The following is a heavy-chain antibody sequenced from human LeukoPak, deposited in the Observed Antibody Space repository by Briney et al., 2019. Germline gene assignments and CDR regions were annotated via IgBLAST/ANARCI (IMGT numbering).Heavy chain of an antibody. Sequence: PGESLKISCKGSGYSFTSYWIGWVRQMPGKGLEWMGIIYPGDFDTRYSPSFQGQVTISADKSISTAYLQWSSLKASDTAMYYCARSGPNSSSWYHYYFDYWGQGTLVTVSS. CDR2: IYPGDFDT. CDR3: ARSGPNSSSWYHYYFDY. D-gene: IGHD6-13*01. J-gene: IGHJ4*02. V-gene: IGHV5-51*01. CDR1: GYSFTSYW.